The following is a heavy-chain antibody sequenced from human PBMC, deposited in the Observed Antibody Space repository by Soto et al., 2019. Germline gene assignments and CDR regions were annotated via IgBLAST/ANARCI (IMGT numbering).Heavy chain of an antibody. CDR3: ARGGSSDWQVALDI. Sequence: QVQQQPWGAGLLKPSETLSLTCTVYAGSFSHYYWNWIRQSPGKGLELIGNIKHGGSSSYNPSLRSRVSISVDMSKNQFSLTLSSVTAADTAVYYCARGGSSDWQVALDIWGQGTMVPVSS. CDR1: AGSFSHYY. D-gene: IGHD6-19*01. CDR2: IKHGGSS. V-gene: IGHV4-34*01. J-gene: IGHJ3*02.